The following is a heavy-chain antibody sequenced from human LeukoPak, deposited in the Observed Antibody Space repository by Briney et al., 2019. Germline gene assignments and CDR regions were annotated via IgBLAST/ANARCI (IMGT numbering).Heavy chain of an antibody. V-gene: IGHV2-5*01. CDR1: GFSLSTRGVG. Sequence: SGPTLVKPTQTLTLTCTFSGFSLSTRGVGVGWIRQPPGKALEWLALIYWNDDKRYSPSLKSRLTITKDTSKNQVVLTMTNMDPVDTATYYCAAGYCGSTSCYGSFDYWGQGTLVTVSS. CDR2: IYWNDDK. J-gene: IGHJ4*02. CDR3: AAGYCGSTSCYGSFDY. D-gene: IGHD2-2*01.